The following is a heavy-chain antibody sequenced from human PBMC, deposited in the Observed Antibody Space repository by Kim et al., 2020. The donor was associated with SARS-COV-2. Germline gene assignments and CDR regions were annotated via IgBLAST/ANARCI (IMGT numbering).Heavy chain of an antibody. CDR3: ARYYYDSSGYGPLGY. Sequence: GGSLRLSCAASGFTFSSYGMHWVRQAPGKGLEWVAVISYDGSNKYYADSVKGRFTISRDNSKNTLYLQMNSLRAEDTAVYYCARYYYDSSGYGPLGYWGQGTLVTVSS. J-gene: IGHJ4*02. CDR2: ISYDGSNK. V-gene: IGHV3-30*03. CDR1: GFTFSSYG. D-gene: IGHD3-22*01.